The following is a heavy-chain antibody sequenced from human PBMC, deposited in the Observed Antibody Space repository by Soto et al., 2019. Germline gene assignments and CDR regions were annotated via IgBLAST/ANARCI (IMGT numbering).Heavy chain of an antibody. D-gene: IGHD2-15*01. J-gene: IGHJ5*02. CDR3: ARHILYWSGGSCYRNWFDP. V-gene: IGHV4-39*01. Sequence: PSETLSLTCTVYGGSISSSSYYWGWIRQPPGKGLEWIGSIYYSGSTYYNPSLKSRVTIAVDTSKNQFSLKLSSVSAADTAVYYCARHILYWSGGSCYRNWFDPWGQGTLVTVSS. CDR2: IYYSGST. CDR1: GGSISSSSYY.